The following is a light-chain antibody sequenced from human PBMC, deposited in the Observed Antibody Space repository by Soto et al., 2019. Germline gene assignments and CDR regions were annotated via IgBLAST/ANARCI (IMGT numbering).Light chain of an antibody. CDR3: QTWGTGIHGV. Sequence: QLVLTQSPSASASLGASVKLTCTLSSGHSSYAIAWHQQQPEKGPRYLMKLNSDGSHSKGAGIPDRFSGSSSGAERYLTISSLQSEDEADYYCQTWGTGIHGVFGGGTKLTVL. V-gene: IGLV4-69*01. J-gene: IGLJ2*01. CDR1: SGHSSYA. CDR2: LNSDGSH.